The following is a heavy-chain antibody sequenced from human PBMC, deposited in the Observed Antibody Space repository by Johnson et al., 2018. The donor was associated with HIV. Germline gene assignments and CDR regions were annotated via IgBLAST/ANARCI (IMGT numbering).Heavy chain of an antibody. Sequence: VQLVESGGGVVQPGRSLRLSCAASGFTFSTYAMTWVRQAPGKGLEWVSVISGGGGITYYADSVKGRFTISRDNSKTTLYLQMNSLRAEDTAVYYCATLSGSYYAFDIWGQGTMVTVSS. J-gene: IGHJ3*02. CDR2: ISGGGGIT. CDR1: GFTFSTYA. D-gene: IGHD1-26*01. V-gene: IGHV3-23*04. CDR3: ATLSGSYYAFDI.